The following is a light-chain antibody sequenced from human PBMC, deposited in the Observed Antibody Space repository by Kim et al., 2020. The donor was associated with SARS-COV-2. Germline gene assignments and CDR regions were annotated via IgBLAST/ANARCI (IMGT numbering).Light chain of an antibody. J-gene: IGLJ3*02. CDR3: ATFDDTLRGQV. Sequence: QSVLTQPPSVSGTSGQTITIVCSGRSANIGTNFVCWYRQVPGTAPKLLLCNNRPRPSGVPDRFSGSQSGTSASLAIRGLRSEDEALYFCATFDDTLRGQVFGGGTQLTVL. CDR2: NNR. V-gene: IGLV1-47*02. CDR1: SANIGTNF.